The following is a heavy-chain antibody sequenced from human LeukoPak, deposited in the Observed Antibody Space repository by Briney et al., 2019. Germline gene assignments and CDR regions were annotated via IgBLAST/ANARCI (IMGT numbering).Heavy chain of an antibody. J-gene: IGHJ5*02. D-gene: IGHD6-19*01. CDR3: AKASSGWYARWFDP. CDR1: GFTFSSYA. V-gene: IGHV3-23*01. CDR2: ISGSGGST. Sequence: GGSLRLSCAASGFTFSSYAMSWVRQAPGKGLEWVSVISGSGGSTYYADSVKGRFTISRDNSKNTLYLQMNSLRAEDTAVYYCAKASSGWYARWFDPWGQGTLVTVSS.